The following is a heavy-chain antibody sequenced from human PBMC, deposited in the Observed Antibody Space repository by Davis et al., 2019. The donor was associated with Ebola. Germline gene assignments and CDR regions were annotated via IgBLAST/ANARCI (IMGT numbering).Heavy chain of an antibody. Sequence: PGGSLRLSCAASGFTFSSYWMIWVRQAPGKGLEWVAHIKEDGSVKDYVDSVKGRFTISRDNAKKSVYLQMNSLRVEDTAVYYCVRDGWGSLFDYWGQGTLVTVSS. CDR3: VRDGWGSLFDY. D-gene: IGHD7-27*01. J-gene: IGHJ4*02. CDR2: IKEDGSVK. CDR1: GFTFSSYW. V-gene: IGHV3-7*03.